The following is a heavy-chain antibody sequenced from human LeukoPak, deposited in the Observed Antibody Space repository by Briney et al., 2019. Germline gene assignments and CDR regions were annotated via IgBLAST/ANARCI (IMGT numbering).Heavy chain of an antibody. Sequence: SQTLSLTCTVSGGSISSGGYYWSWIRQHPGKGLEWIGYIYYSGSTYYNPSLKSRVTISVDTSKNQFSLKLSSVTAADTAVYYCARGIYGDYVQYNYWGQGTLVTVSS. CDR2: IYYSGST. CDR3: ARGIYGDYVQYNY. CDR1: GGSISSGGYY. J-gene: IGHJ4*02. V-gene: IGHV4-30-4*08. D-gene: IGHD4-17*01.